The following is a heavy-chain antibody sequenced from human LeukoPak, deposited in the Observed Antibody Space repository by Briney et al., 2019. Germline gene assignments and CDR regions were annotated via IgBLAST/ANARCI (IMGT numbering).Heavy chain of an antibody. V-gene: IGHV1-69*13. CDR1: GGTFSSYG. Sequence: SVKVSCKASGGTFSSYGISWVRQAPGQGLEWMGGIIPIFGTPNYAQKFQGRVTITADESTSTAYMELSSLRSEDTAVYYCASKGWELLSYAFDIWGQGTMVTVSS. CDR2: IIPIFGTP. D-gene: IGHD1-26*01. CDR3: ASKGWELLSYAFDI. J-gene: IGHJ3*02.